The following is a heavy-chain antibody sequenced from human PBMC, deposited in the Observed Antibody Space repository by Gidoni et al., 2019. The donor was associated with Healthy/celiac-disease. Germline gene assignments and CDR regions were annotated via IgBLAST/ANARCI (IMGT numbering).Heavy chain of an antibody. D-gene: IGHD3-22*01. Sequence: QVQLVESGGGVVQPGRSLRLSCAASGFTFSRYGMPWVRQAPGKGLVWVAVISNDGSNKYYADSVKGRFTISRDNSKNTLYLQMNSLRAEDTAVYYCAKENYYDSSAHFDYWGQGTLVTVSS. CDR2: ISNDGSNK. V-gene: IGHV3-30*18. J-gene: IGHJ4*02. CDR3: AKENYYDSSAHFDY. CDR1: GFTFSRYG.